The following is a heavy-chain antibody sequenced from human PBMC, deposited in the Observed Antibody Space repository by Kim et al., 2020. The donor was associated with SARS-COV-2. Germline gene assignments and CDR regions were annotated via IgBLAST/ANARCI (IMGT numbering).Heavy chain of an antibody. CDR1: GYTFTGYY. Sequence: ASVKVSCKASGYTFTGYYMHWVRQAPGQGLEWMGWINPNSGGKNYAQKFQGRVTMTRDTSISTAYMELSRLRSDDTAVYYCARDGPITMIPQIGAFDIWGQGTMVTVSS. J-gene: IGHJ3*02. D-gene: IGHD3-22*01. CDR3: ARDGPITMIPQIGAFDI. CDR2: INPNSGGK. V-gene: IGHV1-2*02.